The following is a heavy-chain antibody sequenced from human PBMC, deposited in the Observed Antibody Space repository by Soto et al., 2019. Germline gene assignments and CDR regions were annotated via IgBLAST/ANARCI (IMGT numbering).Heavy chain of an antibody. Sequence: WGSLRLSCAASGFAFGSYSMNLFRHSPFKGLEWVSYISSSSSTIYYADSVKGRFTISRDNAKNSLYLQMNSLRDEDTAVYYCARDIVPPDYDFWSGYYPYYYYYYGMDVWGQGTTVTVSS. CDR1: GFAFGSYS. J-gene: IGHJ6*02. D-gene: IGHD3-3*01. V-gene: IGHV3-48*02. CDR2: ISSSSSTI. CDR3: ARDIVPPDYDFWSGYYPYYYYYYGMDV.